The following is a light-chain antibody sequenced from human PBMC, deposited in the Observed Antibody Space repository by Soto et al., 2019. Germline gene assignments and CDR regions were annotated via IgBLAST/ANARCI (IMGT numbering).Light chain of an antibody. CDR1: QSVSSSY. CDR2: GAS. V-gene: IGKV3-20*01. Sequence: EIVLTQSPGTLCLSPGERATLSCRASQSVSSSYLAWYQQKPGQAPRLLIYGASSRATGIPDRFSGSGSGTDLTLTISRLEPEDFAVYYCQQYGSSPPITFGQGTRLEIK. CDR3: QQYGSSPPIT. J-gene: IGKJ5*01.